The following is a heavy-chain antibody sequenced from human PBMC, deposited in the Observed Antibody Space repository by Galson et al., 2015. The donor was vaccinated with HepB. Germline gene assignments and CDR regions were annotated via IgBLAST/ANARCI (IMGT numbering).Heavy chain of an antibody. J-gene: IGHJ6*03. D-gene: IGHD3-3*01. CDR2: ISAYNGNT. CDR1: GYTFTSYG. V-gene: IGHV1-18*01. CDR3: ARELRCLDWLSDVNYMDV. Sequence: SVKVSCKASGYTFTSYGISWVRQAPGQGLEWMGWISAYNGNTNYAQKLQGRVTMTTDTSTSTAYMELRSLRSDDTAVYYCARELRCLDWLSDVNYMDVWGKGTTVTVSS.